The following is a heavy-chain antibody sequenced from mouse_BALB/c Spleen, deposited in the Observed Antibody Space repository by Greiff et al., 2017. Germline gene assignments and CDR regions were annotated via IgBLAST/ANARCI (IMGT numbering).Heavy chain of an antibody. D-gene: IGHD2-4*01. Sequence: EVQLHQSGAELVKPGASVKLSCTASGFNIKDTYMHWVKQRPEQGLEWIGRIDPANGNTKYDPKFQGKATITADTSSNTAYLQLSSLTSEDTAVYYCARWGLRRGYAMDYWGQGTSVTVSS. J-gene: IGHJ4*01. CDR1: GFNIKDTY. V-gene: IGHV14-3*02. CDR2: IDPANGNT. CDR3: ARWGLRRGYAMDY.